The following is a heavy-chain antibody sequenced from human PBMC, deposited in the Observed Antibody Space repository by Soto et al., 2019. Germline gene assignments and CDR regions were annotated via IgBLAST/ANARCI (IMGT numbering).Heavy chain of an antibody. Sequence: QLQLQESGPGLVKPSETLPLTCSVSGGSISSSRYYWGWIRQTPGKGLEWIGSIYYSGSTYYNPSLKSRVTISVDTSKNQLSLKLSSVTAADTAVYYCARLGCTAGSCYFDYWGQGTLVTVSS. CDR2: IYYSGST. D-gene: IGHD2-15*01. CDR3: ARLGCTAGSCYFDY. J-gene: IGHJ4*02. CDR1: GGSISSSRYY. V-gene: IGHV4-39*01.